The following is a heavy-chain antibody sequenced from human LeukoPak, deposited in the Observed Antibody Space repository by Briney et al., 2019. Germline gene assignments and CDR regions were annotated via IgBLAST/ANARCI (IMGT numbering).Heavy chain of an antibody. CDR1: GFTFSSYG. J-gene: IGHJ4*02. V-gene: IGHV3-30*18. CDR2: ISYDGSNK. Sequence: PGGSLRLSCAASGFTFSSYGMHWVRQAPGKRLEWVAVISYDGSNKYYADSVKGRFTISRDNSKNTLYLQMNSLRAEDTAVYYCAKSASGSIDYWGQGTLVTVSS. CDR3: AKSASGSIDY. D-gene: IGHD1-26*01.